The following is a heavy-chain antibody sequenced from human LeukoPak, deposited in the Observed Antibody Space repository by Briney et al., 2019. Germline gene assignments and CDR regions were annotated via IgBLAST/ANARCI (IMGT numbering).Heavy chain of an antibody. CDR1: GYSFANYG. J-gene: IGHJ3*02. V-gene: IGHV1-18*01. CDR3: ARAGTFPSNDAFDI. D-gene: IGHD1/OR15-1a*01. Sequence: ASVKVSCKASGYSFANYGICWVRQAPGQGLEWMGWISAYNGNTNYAQKLQGRVTMTTDTSTSTAYMELRSLRSDDTAVYYCARAGTFPSNDAFDIWGQGTMVTVSS. CDR2: ISAYNGNT.